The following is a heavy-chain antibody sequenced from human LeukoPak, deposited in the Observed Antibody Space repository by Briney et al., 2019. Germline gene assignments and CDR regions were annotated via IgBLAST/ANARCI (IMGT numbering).Heavy chain of an antibody. J-gene: IGHJ1*01. CDR1: GYTLTELS. CDR2: FDPEDGET. CDR3: ATDKTRYYYDSSGYHA. Sequence: ASVKVSCKVSGYTLTELSMDWVRQAPGKGLEWMGGFDPEDGETIYAQKFQGRVTMTEDTSTDTAYMELSSLRSEDTAVYYCATDKTRYYYDSSGYHAWGQGTLVTVSS. D-gene: IGHD3-22*01. V-gene: IGHV1-24*01.